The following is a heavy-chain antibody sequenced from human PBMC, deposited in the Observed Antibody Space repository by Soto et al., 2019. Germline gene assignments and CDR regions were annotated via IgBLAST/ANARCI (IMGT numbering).Heavy chain of an antibody. J-gene: IGHJ6*02. CDR3: ARDPYFSGGPHGYYGSGVETHYYYYGMDF. Sequence: GASVKVSCKASGGTFSSYDISWVRQAPGQGLEWMGGIIPIFGTANYAQKFQGRVTITADESTSTAYMELSSLRSEDTAVYYCARDPYFSGGPHGYYGSGVETHYYYYGMDFCGQGITLTVSS. CDR1: GGTFSSYD. D-gene: IGHD3-10*01. V-gene: IGHV1-69*13. CDR2: IIPIFGTA.